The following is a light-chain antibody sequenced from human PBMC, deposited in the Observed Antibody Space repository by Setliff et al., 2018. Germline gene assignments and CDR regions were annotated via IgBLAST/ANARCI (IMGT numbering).Light chain of an antibody. V-gene: IGLV8-61*01. J-gene: IGLJ1*01. Sequence: QTVVTQEPSFSVSPGGTVTLTCGLNSGSVSSNYNPSWYQQTPGQAPRTLIYSTNTRSSGVPDRFSGSILGNKAALTITGAQADDESDYYRVLNMGSGIYVFGSGTKVTVL. CDR1: SGSVSSNYN. CDR3: VLNMGSGIYV. CDR2: STN.